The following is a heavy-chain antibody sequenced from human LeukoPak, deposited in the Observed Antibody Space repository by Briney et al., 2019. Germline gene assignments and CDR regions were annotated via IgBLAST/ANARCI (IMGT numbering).Heavy chain of an antibody. V-gene: IGHV1-24*01. Sequence: GASVKVSCKVSGYTLTELSMHWVRQAPGEGLEWMGGFDPEDGETIYAQKFQGRVTMTEDTSTDTAYMELSSLRSEDTAVYYCATVVYYGSGSYYSNWFDPWGQGTLVTVSS. D-gene: IGHD3-10*01. J-gene: IGHJ5*02. CDR2: FDPEDGET. CDR3: ATVVYYGSGSYYSNWFDP. CDR1: GYTLTELS.